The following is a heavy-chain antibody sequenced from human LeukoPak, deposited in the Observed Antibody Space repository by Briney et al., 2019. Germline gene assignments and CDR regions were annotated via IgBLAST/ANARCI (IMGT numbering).Heavy chain of an antibody. V-gene: IGHV4-34*01. D-gene: IGHD6-13*01. CDR1: GGSFSGYY. CDR2: INHSGST. Sequence: SETLSLTCAVYGGSFSGYYWSWIRQPPGKGLEWIGEINHSGSTNYNPSLKSRVTISVDTSKNQFSLKLSSVTAADTAVYYCARDRLAAANWFDPWGQGTLVTVSS. J-gene: IGHJ5*02. CDR3: ARDRLAAANWFDP.